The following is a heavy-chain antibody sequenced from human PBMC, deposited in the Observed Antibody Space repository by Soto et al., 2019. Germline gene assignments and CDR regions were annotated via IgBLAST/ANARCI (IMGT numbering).Heavy chain of an antibody. CDR3: ARANFVITIFGVVPALGWFDP. CDR1: GGSFSGYY. CDR2: INHSGST. J-gene: IGHJ5*02. D-gene: IGHD3-3*01. Sequence: PSETLSLTCAVYGGSFSGYYWSWIRQPPGKGLEWIGEINHSGSTNYNPSLKSRVTISVDTSKNQFSLKLSSVTAADTAVYYCARANFVITIFGVVPALGWFDPWGQGTLVTVSS. V-gene: IGHV4-34*01.